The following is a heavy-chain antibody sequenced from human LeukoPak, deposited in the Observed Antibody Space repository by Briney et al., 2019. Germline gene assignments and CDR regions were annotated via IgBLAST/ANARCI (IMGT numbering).Heavy chain of an antibody. CDR1: GFTFSSYG. CDR3: AKESYYYGSGSYYLDAFDI. D-gene: IGHD3-10*01. V-gene: IGHV3-30*02. Sequence: GGSLRLSCAASGFTFSSYGMHWVRQAPGKGLEWVAFIRYDGSNKYYADSVKGRFTIPRDNSKNTLYLQMNSLRAEDTAVYYCAKESYYYGSGSYYLDAFDIWGQGTMVTVSS. CDR2: IRYDGSNK. J-gene: IGHJ3*02.